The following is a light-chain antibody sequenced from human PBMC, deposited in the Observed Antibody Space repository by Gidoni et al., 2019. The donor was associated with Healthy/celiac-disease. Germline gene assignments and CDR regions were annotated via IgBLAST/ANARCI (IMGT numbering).Light chain of an antibody. J-gene: IGLJ2*01. CDR2: GTN. CDR1: SSNIVAGYD. V-gene: IGLV1-40*01. CDR3: QSYDSRLSGPVV. Sequence: QSVLTQPPSVYGAPGQRVTISCTGSSSNIVAGYDVHWYQHLPGAAPKLLIFGTNIRPSGVPDRFSGSKSGTSASLAITGLQAEDDADYYCQSYDSRLSGPVVFGGGTKLTVL.